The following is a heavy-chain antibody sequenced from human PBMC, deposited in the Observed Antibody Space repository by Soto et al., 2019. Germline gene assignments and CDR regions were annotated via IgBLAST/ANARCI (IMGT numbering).Heavy chain of an antibody. D-gene: IGHD6-6*01. CDR2: ISAYNGNT. CDR3: ARELIAVRPGWFDP. J-gene: IGHJ5*02. Sequence: ASVKVSCKASGYIFSTYGISWVRQAPGQGLEWMGWISAYNGNTNYAQSFQGRVTMTTDTSTNTAYMELRSLRSDDTGVYYCARELIAVRPGWFDPWGQGTLVTVSS. CDR1: GYIFSTYG. V-gene: IGHV1-18*01.